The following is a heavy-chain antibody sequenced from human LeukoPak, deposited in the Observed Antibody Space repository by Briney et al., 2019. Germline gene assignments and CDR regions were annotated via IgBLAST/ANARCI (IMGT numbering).Heavy chain of an antibody. J-gene: IGHJ4*02. V-gene: IGHV3-33*06. CDR3: AKDGIYGDYGAY. D-gene: IGHD4-17*01. CDR2: IWYDGSNK. CDR1: GFTFSSYG. Sequence: PGRSLILSCAASGFTFSSYGMHWVRQAPGKGLEWVAVIWYDGSNKYYADSVKGRFTISRDNSKNTLYLQMNSLRAEDTAVYYCAKDGIYGDYGAYWGQGTLVTVSS.